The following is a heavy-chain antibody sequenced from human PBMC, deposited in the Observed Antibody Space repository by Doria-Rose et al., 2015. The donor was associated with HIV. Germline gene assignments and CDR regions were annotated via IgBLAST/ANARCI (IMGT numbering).Heavy chain of an antibody. J-gene: IGHJ4*02. CDR3: ARIKSSRWYHKYYFDF. D-gene: IGHD6-13*01. CDR1: GVSLSSPGMG. V-gene: IGHV2-26*01. Sequence: ESGPVLVKPTETLTLTCTVSGVSLSSPGMGVSWIRQPPGKALEWLANIFSDDERSYKTPLKSRLTISRGTSKSQVVLTMTDMDPVDTATYYCARIKSSRWYHKYYFDFWGQGTLVLVSA. CDR2: IFSDDER.